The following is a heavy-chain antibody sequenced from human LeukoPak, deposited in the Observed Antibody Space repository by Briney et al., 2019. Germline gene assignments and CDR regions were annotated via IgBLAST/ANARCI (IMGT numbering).Heavy chain of an antibody. CDR1: GGSFSGYY. D-gene: IGHD2-2*01. Sequence: SETLSLTCAVYGGSFSGYYWSWIRQPPGKGLEWIGYIYYSGSTNYNPSLKSRVTISVDTSKNQFSLKLSSVTAADTAVYYCARGGYCSSTSCYPYYFDYWGQGTLVTVSS. V-gene: IGHV4-59*01. J-gene: IGHJ4*02. CDR2: IYYSGST. CDR3: ARGGYCSSTSCYPYYFDY.